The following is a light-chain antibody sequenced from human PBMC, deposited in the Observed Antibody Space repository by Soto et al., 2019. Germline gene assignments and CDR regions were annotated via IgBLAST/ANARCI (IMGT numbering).Light chain of an antibody. CDR1: QTISNW. CDR2: KAS. Sequence: DIQMTQSPSTLSASVGDRVTITCRASQTISNWLAWYQQKPGKAPKLLIYKASSLESGVPSRFSGSGSGTEFTLTISSLQPDDFATYYCQQYYSYSYTFGQGTTLEIK. J-gene: IGKJ2*01. CDR3: QQYYSYSYT. V-gene: IGKV1-5*03.